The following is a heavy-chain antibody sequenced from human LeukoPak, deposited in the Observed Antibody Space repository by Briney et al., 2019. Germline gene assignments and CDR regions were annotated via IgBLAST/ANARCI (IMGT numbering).Heavy chain of an antibody. D-gene: IGHD2-15*01. J-gene: IGHJ6*02. CDR3: ARGGNLGYCSGGGCPPYYGMDV. CDR2: IYTSGST. Sequence: SETLSLTCTVSGGSISSYYWSWIRQPAGKGLEWIGRIYTSGSTNYNPSLKSRVTMSVDTSKNQFSLKLSSVTAADTAVYYCARGGNLGYCSGGGCPPYYGMDVWGQGTTVTVSS. V-gene: IGHV4-4*07. CDR1: GGSISSYY.